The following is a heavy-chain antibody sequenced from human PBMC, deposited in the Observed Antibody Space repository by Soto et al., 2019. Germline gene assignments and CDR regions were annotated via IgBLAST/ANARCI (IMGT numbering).Heavy chain of an antibody. Sequence: SQTLSLTCAISGDSVSSNSAAWNWIRQSPSRGLEWLGRTYYRSKWYNDYAVSVKSRITINPDTSKNQFSLQLNSVTPEDTAVYYCARNGYSSSGSYYYGMDVWGQGTTVTVSS. D-gene: IGHD6-13*01. CDR1: GDSVSSNSAA. J-gene: IGHJ6*02. CDR3: ARNGYSSSGSYYYGMDV. CDR2: TYYRSKWYN. V-gene: IGHV6-1*01.